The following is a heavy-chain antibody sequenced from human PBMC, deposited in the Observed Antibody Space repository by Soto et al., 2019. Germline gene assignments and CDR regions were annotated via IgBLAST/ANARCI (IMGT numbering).Heavy chain of an antibody. J-gene: IGHJ4*02. D-gene: IGHD1-1*01. CDR2: IYYSGST. Sequence: SETLSLTCTVSGGSISSYYWSWIRQPPGKGLEWIGYIYYSGSTNYNPSLKSRVTISVDTSKNQFSLKLSSVNAADTAVYYCARDYSLDYFDYWGQGTLVTVSS. CDR1: GGSISSYY. V-gene: IGHV4-59*01. CDR3: ARDYSLDYFDY.